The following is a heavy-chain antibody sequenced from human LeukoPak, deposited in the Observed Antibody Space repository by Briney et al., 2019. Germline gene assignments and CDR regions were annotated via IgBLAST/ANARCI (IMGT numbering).Heavy chain of an antibody. D-gene: IGHD3-9*01. CDR2: IYYSGST. J-gene: IGHJ4*02. CDR1: GGSISSSSYY. Sequence: PSETLSLTCTVSGGSISSSSYYWGWIRQPPGKGLEWIGNIYYSGSTYYNPSLKSRVTISVDTSKNQFSLKLSSVTAADTAVYYCARRLAYYDILTGYYNSGRTHFDYWGQGTLVTVSS. CDR3: ARRLAYYDILTGYYNSGRTHFDY. V-gene: IGHV4-39*01.